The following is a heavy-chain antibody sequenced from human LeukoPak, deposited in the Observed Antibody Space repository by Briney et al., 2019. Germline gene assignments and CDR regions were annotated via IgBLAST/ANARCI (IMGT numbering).Heavy chain of an antibody. J-gene: IGHJ4*02. V-gene: IGHV3-73*01. CDR1: GFTFSGSA. CDR2: IRSKANSYAT. Sequence: GGSLRLSCAASGFTFSGSAMHWVRQASGKGLEWVGRIRSKANSYATAYAASVKGRFTISRADSKNTAYLQMNRLKTEDTAVYYCTRHSGAGTSLNAYWGEGTLVTVSS. CDR3: TRHSGAGTSLNAY. D-gene: IGHD6-13*01.